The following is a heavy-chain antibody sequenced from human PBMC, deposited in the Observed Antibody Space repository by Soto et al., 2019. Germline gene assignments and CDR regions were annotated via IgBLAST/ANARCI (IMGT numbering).Heavy chain of an antibody. CDR1: GFTFSSYG. CDR3: AKVDSSGSHFDY. J-gene: IGHJ4*02. CDR2: ISYDGSNK. V-gene: IGHV3-30*18. D-gene: IGHD1-26*01. Sequence: QVQLVESGGDVVQPGRSLRLSCAASGFTFSSYGMHWVRQAPGKGLEWVAVISYDGSNKYYADSVKGRFTISRDNSKNTLYLQMNSLRAEDTAVYYCAKVDSSGSHFDYWGQGTLVTVSS.